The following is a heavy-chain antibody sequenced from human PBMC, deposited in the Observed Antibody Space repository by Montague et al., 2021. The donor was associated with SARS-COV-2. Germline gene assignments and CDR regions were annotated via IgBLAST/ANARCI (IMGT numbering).Heavy chain of an antibody. CDR3: AHIRRMYYFDD. D-gene: IGHD2/OR15-2a*01. CDR1: GFSLSSSGVG. CDR2: IYWDDDT. V-gene: IGHV2-5*02. J-gene: IGHJ4*02. Sequence: PALVKPTQTLTLTCTFSGFSLSSSGVGVGWIRQPPGKAPEWLALIYWDDDTRYSPPLKSRLTVTKGTSKNQEVLTLTNMDTVDTATYFCAHIRRMYYFDDWGQGTLVTVSS.